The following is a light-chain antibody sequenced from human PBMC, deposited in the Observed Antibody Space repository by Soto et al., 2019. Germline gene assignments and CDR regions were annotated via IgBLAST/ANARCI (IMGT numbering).Light chain of an antibody. J-gene: IGLJ7*01. CDR1: SSDIGLYNY. Sequence: QSALTQPASVSGSPGQSVTISCTGTSSDIGLYNYVSWYQQHPAKAPKLMVYDVTHRPSGVSNRFSGSKSGNTASLTISGLLVEDEADYYCTSYTNSNTLIFGGGTQLTVL. CDR2: DVT. CDR3: TSYTNSNTLI. V-gene: IGLV2-14*01.